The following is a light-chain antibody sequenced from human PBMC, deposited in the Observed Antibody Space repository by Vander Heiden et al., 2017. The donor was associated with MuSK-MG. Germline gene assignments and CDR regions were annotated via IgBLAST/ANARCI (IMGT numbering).Light chain of an antibody. Sequence: ELVLTQSPATLSLSPGERATLSCRASQSVSSNFLAWYQQRPGQAPRLLIYDASSRATGIPDSFSGSGAGTDFTLTISRLEPEDFAVYYWQQYSTSHTFGQGTQLEIK. CDR3: QQYSTSHT. CDR2: DAS. V-gene: IGKV3-20*01. J-gene: IGKJ5*01. CDR1: QSVSSNF.